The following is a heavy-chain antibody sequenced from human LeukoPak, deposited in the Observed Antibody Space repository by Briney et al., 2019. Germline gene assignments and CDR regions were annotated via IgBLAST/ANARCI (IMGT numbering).Heavy chain of an antibody. CDR3: ARGYCSRANCLGGY. CDR1: GFTFSSFS. V-gene: IGHV3-30-3*01. Sequence: GRSLRLSCAASGFTFSSFSMHWVRQAPGKGLEWVSVISSDGSNKYYADSVKGRFTISRDNSKNTLSLQMDSLTPEDSALYYCARGYCSRANCLGGYWGQGTLVTVSS. CDR2: ISSDGSNK. D-gene: IGHD2-2*01. J-gene: IGHJ4*02.